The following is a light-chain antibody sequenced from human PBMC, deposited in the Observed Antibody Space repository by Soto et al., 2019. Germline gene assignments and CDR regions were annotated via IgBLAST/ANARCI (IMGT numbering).Light chain of an antibody. V-gene: IGKV3-20*01. CDR2: GAS. J-gene: IGKJ1*01. CDR1: QSVSSSY. Sequence: EIVLTQSPGTLSLSPGERATLSCRASQSVSSSYLAWYQQKPGQAPRLLIYGASSRATGIPDRFSGSGSGTDFTRTISRLEPEDLAVYYCQRYGTFGQGTKVEIK. CDR3: QRYGT.